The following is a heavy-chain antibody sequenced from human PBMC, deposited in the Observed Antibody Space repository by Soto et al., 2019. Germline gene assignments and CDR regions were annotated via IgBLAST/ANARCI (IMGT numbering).Heavy chain of an antibody. D-gene: IGHD3-16*01. Sequence: EVQLVESGGGLVQPGGSLRLSCAASGFSFTNYWMKWVRQAPGKGLEWVADIKQDGTEKYYLASVRGRFTISRDNANNSLYLQMNSLRVEDTAVYFCARGGGGRYFDVWGRGTLVTV. CDR1: GFSFTNYW. CDR2: IKQDGTEK. J-gene: IGHJ2*01. CDR3: ARGGGGRYFDV. V-gene: IGHV3-7*05.